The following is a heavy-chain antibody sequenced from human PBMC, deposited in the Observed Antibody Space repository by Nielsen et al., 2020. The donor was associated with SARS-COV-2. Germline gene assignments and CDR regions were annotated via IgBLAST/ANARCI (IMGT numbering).Heavy chain of an antibody. CDR1: GGSVSSGSYY. Sequence: SETLSLTCTVSGGSVSSGSYYWSWIRQPPGKGLEWIGYIYYSGSTNYNPSLKSRVTISVDTSKNQFSLKLSSVTAADTAVYYCATDEGGGFDYWGQGTLVTVSS. V-gene: IGHV4-61*01. CDR2: IYYSGST. D-gene: IGHD3-16*01. CDR3: ATDEGGGFDY. J-gene: IGHJ4*02.